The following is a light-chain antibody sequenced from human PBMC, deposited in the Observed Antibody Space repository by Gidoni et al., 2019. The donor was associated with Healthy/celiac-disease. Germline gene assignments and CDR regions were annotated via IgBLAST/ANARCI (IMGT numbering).Light chain of an antibody. CDR2: LGS. CDR3: MQALQTRLT. CDR1: QSLLHSNGYNY. Sequence: DRVMTQSPLSLPVTPGEPASISCRSSQSLLHSNGYNYLDWYLQKPGQSPQLLIYLGSNRASGVPDRFSGSGSGTDFTLKISRVEAEDVGVYYCMQALQTRLTFGGXTKVEIK. V-gene: IGKV2-28*01. J-gene: IGKJ4*01.